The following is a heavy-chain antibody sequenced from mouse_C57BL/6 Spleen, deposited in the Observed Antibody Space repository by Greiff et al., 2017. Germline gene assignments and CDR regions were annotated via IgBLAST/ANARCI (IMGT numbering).Heavy chain of an antibody. CDR1: GYAFTNYL. CDR2: INPGSGGT. J-gene: IGHJ3*01. CDR3: ARYYGSSYGFAY. Sequence: QVQLKESGAELVRPGTSVKVSCKASGYAFTNYLIEWVKQRPGQGLEWIGVINPGSGGTNYNEKFKGKATLTADKSSSTAYMQLSSLTSEDSAVYFCARYYGSSYGFAYWGQETLVTVSA. D-gene: IGHD1-1*01. V-gene: IGHV1-54*01.